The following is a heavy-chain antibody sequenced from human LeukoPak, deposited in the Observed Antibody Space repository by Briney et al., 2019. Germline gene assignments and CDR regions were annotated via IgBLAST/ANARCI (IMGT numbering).Heavy chain of an antibody. V-gene: IGHV4-59*01. CDR1: GGSISSYY. D-gene: IGHD2-2*01. J-gene: IGHJ5*02. Sequence: SETLSLTCTVSGGSISSYYWSWIRQPPGKGLEWIGYIYYSGSTNYNPSLKSRVTISVDTSKNQFSLKLSSVTAADTAVYYCAGGYCSSTSCYRWFDPWGQGTLVTVSS. CDR2: IYYSGST. CDR3: AGGYCSSTSCYRWFDP.